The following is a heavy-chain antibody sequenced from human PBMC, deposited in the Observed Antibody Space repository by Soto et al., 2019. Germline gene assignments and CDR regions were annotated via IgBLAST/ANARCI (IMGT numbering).Heavy chain of an antibody. CDR1: GFTFSSYG. CDR3: AKDSFRIVVAAPVAY. Sequence: QVQLVESGGGVVQPGRSLRLSCAASGFTFSSYGMHWVRQAPGKGLEWVAVISYDGSNKYYADSVQGRFTISRDNSKNTLYLQMNSLRAEDTAVYYWAKDSFRIVVAAPVAYWGQGTLVTFSS. J-gene: IGHJ4*02. V-gene: IGHV3-30*18. CDR2: ISYDGSNK. D-gene: IGHD6-19*01.